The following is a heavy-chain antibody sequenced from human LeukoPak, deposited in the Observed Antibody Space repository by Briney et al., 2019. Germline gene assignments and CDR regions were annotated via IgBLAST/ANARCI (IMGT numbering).Heavy chain of an antibody. V-gene: IGHV3-69-1*01. CDR2: INIYNTI. CDR1: GFTFDYYA. CDR3: VRVPQPMDV. D-gene: IGHD1-14*01. J-gene: IGHJ6*04. Sequence: GGSLRLSCVASGFTFDYYAMNWVRQAPGKGLEWVSYINIYNTIHYADSVKGRFTISRDDAKNSLYLQMNSLRPEDTAVYYCVRVPQPMDVWGRGATVTVSS.